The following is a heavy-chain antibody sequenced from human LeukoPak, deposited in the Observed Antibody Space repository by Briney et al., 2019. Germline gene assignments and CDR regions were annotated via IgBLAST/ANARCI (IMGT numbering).Heavy chain of an antibody. Sequence: ASVTVSFTCSGFTLSELSMHWVRQAPGKGLELVGVFDPKDGEAVYAERFRGRVILTDDRQSNTAYMDLSMLGADDTAVYYCATGIFCATTTCPGYGNYYYFMDVWGEGTTVTV. J-gene: IGHJ6*03. CDR1: GFTLSELS. CDR3: ATGIFCATTTCPGYGNYYYFMDV. CDR2: FDPKDGEA. D-gene: IGHD3-3*02. V-gene: IGHV1-24*01.